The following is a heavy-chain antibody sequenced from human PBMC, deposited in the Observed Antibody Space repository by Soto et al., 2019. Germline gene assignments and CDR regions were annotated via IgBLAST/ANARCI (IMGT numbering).Heavy chain of an antibody. J-gene: IGHJ6*02. CDR3: AREGPPNYYGSWCYYRANYYYGMDV. Sequence: ASVKVSCKASGGTFSSYAISWVRQAPGQGLEWMGGIIPIFGTANYAQKFQGRVTITADESTSTAYMELSSLRSEDTAVYYCAREGPPNYYGSWCYYRANYYYGMDVWGQGTTVTVS. V-gene: IGHV1-69*13. CDR1: GGTFSSYA. D-gene: IGHD3-10*01. CDR2: IIPIFGTA.